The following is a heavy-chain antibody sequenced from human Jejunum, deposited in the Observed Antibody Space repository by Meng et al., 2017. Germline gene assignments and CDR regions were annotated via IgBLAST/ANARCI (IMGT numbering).Heavy chain of an antibody. CDR1: GFTFSRYA. J-gene: IGHJ4*02. CDR3: AKKGATTADFDC. Sequence: EVQLLESGGGLVQPWGSLNISCAASGFTFSRYAMNWVRQAPGKGLEWVSSISGTGDTFYTYYADSVVGRFTISRDNSKNTLYLQLNSLRAEDTALYYCAKKGATTADFDCWGQGTLVTVSS. D-gene: IGHD1-26*01. CDR2: ISGTGDTFYT. V-gene: IGHV3-23*01.